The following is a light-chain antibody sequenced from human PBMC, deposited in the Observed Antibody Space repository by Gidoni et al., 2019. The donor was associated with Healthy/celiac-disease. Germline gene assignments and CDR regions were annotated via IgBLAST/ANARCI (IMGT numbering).Light chain of an antibody. V-gene: IGKV3-15*01. CDR1: QSVSSH. CDR3: QQYNNWPPRT. Sequence: EIVMTLSTATLSVPPGKSATLSCRASQSVSSHLAWYQQTPGHSPILLIYGASTRATGIPARFSGSGSGTEFTLTISSLQDEDFAVDYCQQYNNWPPRTFXXXTKVEIK. J-gene: IGKJ1*01. CDR2: GAS.